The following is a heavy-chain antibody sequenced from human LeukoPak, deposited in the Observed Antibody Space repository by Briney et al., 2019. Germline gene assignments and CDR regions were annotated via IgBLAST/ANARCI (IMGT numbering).Heavy chain of an antibody. V-gene: IGHV3-7*03. J-gene: IGHJ4*02. CDR1: GFSSSSYW. D-gene: IGHD3-16*01. CDR2: IKKGGSET. CDR3: ARVRGDYYFDY. Sequence: GGSLRLSCAASGFSSSSYWMTWVRQAPGKGREWVANIKKGGSETYYVDSVKGRFTISRDNPKNSLCLQMNPLRAEHTAVCYCARVRGDYYFDYWGQGILVTVSS.